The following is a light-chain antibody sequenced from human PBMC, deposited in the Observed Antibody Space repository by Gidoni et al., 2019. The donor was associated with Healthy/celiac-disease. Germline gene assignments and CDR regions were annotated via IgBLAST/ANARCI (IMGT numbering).Light chain of an antibody. Sequence: DIKMTQSASSLSASVGDRVTITCQASQDISNYLNWYQQKPGKAPKLLIYDASNLETGVPSRFSGSGSGTDFTFTISSLQPEDIATYYCQQYDNLPLPFGQGTKLEIK. CDR2: DAS. CDR3: QQYDNLPLP. J-gene: IGKJ2*01. CDR1: QDISNY. V-gene: IGKV1-33*01.